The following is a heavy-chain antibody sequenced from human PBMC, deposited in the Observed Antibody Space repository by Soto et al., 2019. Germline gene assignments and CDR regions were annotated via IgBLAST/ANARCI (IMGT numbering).Heavy chain of an antibody. J-gene: IGHJ4*02. Sequence: SETLSLTCTVSGGSISSYYWSWIRQPPGKGLEWIGYIYYSGSTNYNPSRKSRVTISVDTSKNQFSLKLSSVTAADTAVYYCARDKTRTELGFDYWGQGTLVTVSS. CDR3: ARDKTRTELGFDY. D-gene: IGHD7-27*01. V-gene: IGHV4-59*01. CDR2: IYYSGST. CDR1: GGSISSYY.